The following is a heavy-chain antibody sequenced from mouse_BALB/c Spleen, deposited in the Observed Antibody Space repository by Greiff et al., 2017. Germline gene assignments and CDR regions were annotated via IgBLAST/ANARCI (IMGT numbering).Heavy chain of an antibody. Sequence: VQLQQSGPELVKPGASVKISCKASGYTFTDYNMHWVKQSHGKSLEWIGYIYPYNGGTGYNQKFKSKATLTVDNSSSTAYMELRSLTSEDSAVYYCARWYGNQAWFAYWGQGTLVTVSA. J-gene: IGHJ3*01. V-gene: IGHV1S29*02. CDR3: ARWYGNQAWFAY. D-gene: IGHD2-10*02. CDR1: GYTFTDYN. CDR2: IYPYNGGT.